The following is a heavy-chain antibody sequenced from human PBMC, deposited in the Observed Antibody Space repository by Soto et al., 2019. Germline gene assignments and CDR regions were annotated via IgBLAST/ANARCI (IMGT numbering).Heavy chain of an antibody. Sequence: KPGGSLRLSCAASGFTFSSYSMNWVRQAPGKGLEWVSSISSSSSYIYYADSVKGRFTISRDNAKNSLYLQMNSLRAEDTAVYYCARNPKPRDFWSGYYTLDAFDIWGQGTMVTVSS. V-gene: IGHV3-21*01. CDR1: GFTFSSYS. CDR3: ARNPKPRDFWSGYYTLDAFDI. CDR2: ISSSSSYI. D-gene: IGHD3-3*01. J-gene: IGHJ3*02.